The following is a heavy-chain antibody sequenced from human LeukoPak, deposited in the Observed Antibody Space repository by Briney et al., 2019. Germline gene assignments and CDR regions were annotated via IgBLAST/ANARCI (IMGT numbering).Heavy chain of an antibody. J-gene: IGHJ6*02. CDR3: ARDRRSGWYYYYYGMDV. D-gene: IGHD6-19*01. V-gene: IGHV1-2*02. Sequence: ASVKVSCKASGGTFSSYAISWVRQAPGQGLEWMGWINPNSGGTNYAQKFQGRVTMTRDTSISTAYMELSRLRSDDTAVYYCARDRRSGWYYYYYGMDVWGQGTTVTVSS. CDR1: GGTFSSYA. CDR2: INPNSGGT.